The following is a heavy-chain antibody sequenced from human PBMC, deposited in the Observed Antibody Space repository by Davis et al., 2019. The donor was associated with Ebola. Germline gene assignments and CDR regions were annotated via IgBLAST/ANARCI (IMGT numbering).Heavy chain of an antibody. Sequence: AASVKVSCKASGYSFTDYYVNWVRQAPGQGLEWMGIICPGGHFTRFATKFQGRITMTTDTSTNTVYMELSSLKSEDAAVYYCARALDRLLDFDYWGQGTLVTVSS. CDR3: ARALDRLLDFDY. CDR2: ICPGGHFT. D-gene: IGHD3-3*01. V-gene: IGHV1-46*01. CDR1: GYSFTDYY. J-gene: IGHJ4*02.